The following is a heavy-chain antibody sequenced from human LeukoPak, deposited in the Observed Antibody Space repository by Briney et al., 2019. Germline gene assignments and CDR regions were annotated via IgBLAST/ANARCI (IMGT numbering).Heavy chain of an antibody. V-gene: IGHV3-7*01. CDR3: ARPLMYYYGSETYFWFDP. CDR2: IKQDGSEQ. J-gene: IGHJ5*02. CDR1: GFTFSSYA. D-gene: IGHD3-10*01. Sequence: SGGSLRLSCAASGFTFSSYAMHWVRQAPGKGLEWVANIKQDGSEQYYVDSVKGRFTISRDNAKNSLSLQMNSLRAEDTAVYYCARPLMYYYGSETYFWFDPWGQGTLVTVSS.